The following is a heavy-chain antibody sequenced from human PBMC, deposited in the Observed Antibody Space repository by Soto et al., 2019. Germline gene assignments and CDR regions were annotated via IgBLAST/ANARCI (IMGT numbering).Heavy chain of an antibody. CDR1: RFTFSSYA. D-gene: IGHD3-22*01. V-gene: IGHV3-7*01. J-gene: IGHJ3*02. CDR2: IKQDGSEK. Sequence: GGSLRLSCAASRFTFSSYAMSWVRQSPGKGLEWVANIKQDGSEKYYVDSVKGRFTISRDNAKNSLYLQMNSLRAEDTAVYYCARDYYDSSGHTFDIWSQGTMVTVSS. CDR3: ARDYYDSSGHTFDI.